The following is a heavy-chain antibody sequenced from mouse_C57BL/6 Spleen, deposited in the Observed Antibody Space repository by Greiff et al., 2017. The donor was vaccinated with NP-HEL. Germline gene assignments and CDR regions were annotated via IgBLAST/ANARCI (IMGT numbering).Heavy chain of an antibody. CDR3: TKIISQHFDY. CDR2: IDPETGGT. Sequence: VKLVESGAELVRPGASVTLSCKASGYTFTDYEMHWVKQPPVHGLEWIGAIDPETGGTAYNQKFKGKAILSADKSSSTAYMVLRSLTSEDSAVYYCTKIISQHFDYWGQGTTLTVSS. V-gene: IGHV1-15*01. J-gene: IGHJ2*01. D-gene: IGHD3-1*01. CDR1: GYTFTDYE.